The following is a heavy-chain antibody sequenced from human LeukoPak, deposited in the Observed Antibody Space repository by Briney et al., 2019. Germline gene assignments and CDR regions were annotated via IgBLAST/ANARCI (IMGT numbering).Heavy chain of an antibody. CDR2: IYYSGST. Sequence: GSLRLSCAASGFTFISYNMNWVRQPPGKGLEWIGSIYYSGSTYYNPSLKSRVTISVDTSKNQFSLKLSSVTAADTAVYYCARSTRGSYYYGSGSYPYYYMDVWGKGTTVTVSS. D-gene: IGHD3-10*01. V-gene: IGHV4-39*07. CDR1: GFTFISYN. J-gene: IGHJ6*03. CDR3: ARSTRGSYYYGSGSYPYYYMDV.